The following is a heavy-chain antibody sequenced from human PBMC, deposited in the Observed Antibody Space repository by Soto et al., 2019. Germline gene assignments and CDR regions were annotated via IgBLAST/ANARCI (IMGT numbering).Heavy chain of an antibody. CDR1: GYTFTHYA. Sequence: QVQLVQSGAEVKKPGASVKVSCTASGYTFTHYAIHWVRHAPGQRLEWMRFINAGSGNTKYSQTFQGRLTFTKDTSASTAYMDLSSLRSEDTAIYYCARGLAAEGAWGQGTLVTVSS. V-gene: IGHV1-3*01. J-gene: IGHJ5*02. CDR3: ARGLAAEGA. CDR2: INAGSGNT. D-gene: IGHD6-13*01.